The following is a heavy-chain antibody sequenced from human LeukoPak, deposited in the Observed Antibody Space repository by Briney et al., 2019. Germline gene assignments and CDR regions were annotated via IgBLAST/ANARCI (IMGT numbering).Heavy chain of an antibody. CDR3: AKHQIDSGGYSGGFDD. Sequence: GGSLRLSCTASGFSFSTYPMSWVRQAPGKGLQWVAAITPSGDRTFYADSVKGRFTMFRDNSKNTLYLQLNSLTAGATALYSCAKHQIDSGGYSGGFDDWGQGALVTVSP. D-gene: IGHD3-22*01. CDR2: ITPSGDRT. V-gene: IGHV3-23*01. CDR1: GFSFSTYP. J-gene: IGHJ4*02.